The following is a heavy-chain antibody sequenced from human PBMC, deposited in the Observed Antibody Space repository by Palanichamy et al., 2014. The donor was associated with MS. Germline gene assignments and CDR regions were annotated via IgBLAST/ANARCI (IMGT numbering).Heavy chain of an antibody. Sequence: EVQLVEVWGRALVQPGRSLETLLCSSGFTFDDYAIHWVRQAPGKGLEWVSGISWNSGSIGYADSVKGRFTISRDNAKNSLYLQMNSLRAEDTALYYCAKDMSAYYDGSGYYRPPTGLDYWGQGTLVTVSS. J-gene: IGHJ4*02. V-gene: IGHV3-9*01. D-gene: IGHD3-22*01. CDR3: AKDMSAYYDGSGYYRPPTGLDY. CDR1: GFTFDDYA. CDR2: ISWNSGSI.